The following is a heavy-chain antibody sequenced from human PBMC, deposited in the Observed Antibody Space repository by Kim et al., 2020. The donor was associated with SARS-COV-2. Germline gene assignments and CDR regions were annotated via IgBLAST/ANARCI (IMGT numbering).Heavy chain of an antibody. V-gene: IGHV1-69*13. J-gene: IGHJ4*02. CDR2: IIPYLGTA. D-gene: IGHD5-18*01. CDR3: ARGRTPMGYCPFDL. CDR1: GRTFSTYG. Sequence: SVKVSCKSSGRTFSTYGFNWVRQAPGQRLEWMGAIIPYLGTADYAQNFQGRSASTADESTSTVYMELSSLRSDDTAVFYCARGRTPMGYCPFDLWGQGTLVTVTT.